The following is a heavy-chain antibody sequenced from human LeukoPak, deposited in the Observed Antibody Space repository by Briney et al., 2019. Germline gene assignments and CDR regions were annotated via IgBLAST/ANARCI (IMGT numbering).Heavy chain of an antibody. CDR2: IYTSGST. Sequence: SQTLSLTCTVSGGSISVYYWSWIRQPPGRGLEWIVRIYTSGSTNYNPSLKSRVTMSVDTSKNQFSLTLSSVTAAATAVYYCAREGRIVGATRFDYWGQGTPVTVSS. CDR3: AREGRIVGATRFDY. V-gene: IGHV4-4*07. J-gene: IGHJ4*02. D-gene: IGHD1-26*01. CDR1: GGSISVYY.